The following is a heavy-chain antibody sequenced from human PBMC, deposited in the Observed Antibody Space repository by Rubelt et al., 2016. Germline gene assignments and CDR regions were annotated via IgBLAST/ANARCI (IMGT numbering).Heavy chain of an antibody. V-gene: IGHV4-59*12. D-gene: IGHD1-26*01. J-gene: IGHJ6*02. CDR2: IYYSGST. CDR1: GGSISSYY. Sequence: QVQLQESGPGLVKPSETLSLTCTVSGGSISSYYWSWIRQPPGKGLEWIGYIYYSGSTNYNPPLKSRVTISVDTSKNQFSLKLSSVTAVDTAVYYCARDSGALHYYGMDVWGQGTTVTVSS. CDR3: ARDSGALHYYGMDV.